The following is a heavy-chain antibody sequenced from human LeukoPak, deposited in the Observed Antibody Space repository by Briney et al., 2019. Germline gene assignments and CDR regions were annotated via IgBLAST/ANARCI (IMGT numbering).Heavy chain of an antibody. CDR2: IYYSGST. CDR1: GGSVSSGSYY. J-gene: IGHJ4*02. V-gene: IGHV4-61*01. Sequence: PSETLSLTCTVSGGSVSSGSYYWSWIRQPPGKGLEWIGYIYYSGSTNYNPSLKSRVTISVDTSKNQFSLKLSSVTAADTAVYYCARTYASGYFDYWGQGTLVTVSS. D-gene: IGHD3-10*01. CDR3: ARTYASGYFDY.